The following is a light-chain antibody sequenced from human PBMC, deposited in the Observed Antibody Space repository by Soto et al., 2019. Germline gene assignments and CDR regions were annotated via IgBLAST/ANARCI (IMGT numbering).Light chain of an antibody. V-gene: IGLV1-44*01. CDR1: SSNIGRNT. J-gene: IGLJ2*01. CDR3: QSYDSSLIGSVV. CDR2: GHT. Sequence: QSVVTQPPSASGTPGQRVTISCSGSSSNIGRNTVNWYQQFPGTAPNLLINGHTNGPSGVPERFSGSKSGTSASLAITGLQAEDEADYYCQSYDSSLIGSVVFGGGTKLTVL.